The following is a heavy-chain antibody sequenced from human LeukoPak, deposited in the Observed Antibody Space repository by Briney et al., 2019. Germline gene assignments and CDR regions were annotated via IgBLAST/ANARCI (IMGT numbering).Heavy chain of an antibody. Sequence: GESLRISCKGSGYSFTSYRISWVRQMPGKGLEWMGRIDPSDSYTNYSPSFQGHVTISADKSISTAYRQWSSLKASDTAMYYCATSMEPTEWFDRWGEGTLVTVSS. CDR2: IDPSDSYT. CDR3: ATSMEPTEWFDR. CDR1: GYSFTSYR. V-gene: IGHV5-10-1*01. J-gene: IGHJ5*02. D-gene: IGHD4-17*01.